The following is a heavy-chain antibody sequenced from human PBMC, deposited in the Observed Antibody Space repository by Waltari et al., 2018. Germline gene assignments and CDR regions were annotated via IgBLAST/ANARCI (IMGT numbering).Heavy chain of an antibody. V-gene: IGHV4-38-2*01. CDR2: WYRSGST. D-gene: IGHD6-13*01. J-gene: IGHJ6*01. Sequence: VHLQESGPGLVKPSETLSLTCGVSDYSIRSGYFWGWIGQPPGKGLEWIGSWYRSGSTYYNPSLQSRVTISADTSKNQFSLNLTSVTAADTAVYYCARVSSSWYLGDYFYYGVDVWGQGATVTVSS. CDR3: ARVSSSWYLGDYFYYGVDV. CDR1: DYSIRSGYF.